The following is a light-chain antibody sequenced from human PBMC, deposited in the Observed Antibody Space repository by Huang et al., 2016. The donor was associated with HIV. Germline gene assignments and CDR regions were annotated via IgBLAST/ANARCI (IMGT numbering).Light chain of an antibody. V-gene: IGKV3-11*01. CDR2: DTY. CDR3: QQRSSWPS. CDR1: QSVNSF. J-gene: IGKJ1*01. Sequence: EIVLTQSPATLSLSPGERAPLSCRASQSVNSFLAWYQQRPGQAPRLLIYDTYNRASGIPAMFIGSGSGTDFTLTIFSREPEDVAVYYCQQRSSWPSFGQGTRVEIK.